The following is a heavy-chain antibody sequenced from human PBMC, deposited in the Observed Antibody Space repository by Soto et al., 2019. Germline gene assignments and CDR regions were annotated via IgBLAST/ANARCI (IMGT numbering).Heavy chain of an antibody. Sequence: QVQLQESGPGLVKASETLSLTCAVSGYSISSGYYWGWLRQPPGKGLEWIGSIYHGGSTYYNPSLNRRVTLSIDMTNNHVSLILNSVAGADTAGYYCARVGPWVPYYFGSNPYNFWDWFDPWGQGTLVTVSS. J-gene: IGHJ5*02. V-gene: IGHV4-38-2*01. CDR1: GYSISSGYY. CDR2: IYHGGST. D-gene: IGHD3-10*01. CDR3: ARVGPWVPYYFGSNPYNFWDWFDP.